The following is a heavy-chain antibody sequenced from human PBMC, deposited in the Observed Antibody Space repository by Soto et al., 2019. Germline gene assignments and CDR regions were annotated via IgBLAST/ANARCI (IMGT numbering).Heavy chain of an antibody. CDR1: GFTFSSYG. V-gene: IGHV3-33*01. D-gene: IGHD3-10*01. CDR3: ARDTPHREHGSGSYLDDGQIYYYYGMDV. Sequence: GGSLRLSCAASGFTFSSYGMHWVRQAPGKGLEWVAVIWYDGSNKYYADSVKGRFTISRDNSKNTLYLQMNSLRAEDTAVYYCARDTPHREHGSGSYLDDGQIYYYYGMDVWGQGTTVTVSS. CDR2: IWYDGSNK. J-gene: IGHJ6*02.